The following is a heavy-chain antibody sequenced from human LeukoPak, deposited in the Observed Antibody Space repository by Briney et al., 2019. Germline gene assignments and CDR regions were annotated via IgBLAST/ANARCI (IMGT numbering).Heavy chain of an antibody. D-gene: IGHD1-26*01. CDR2: INPNSGGT. J-gene: IGHJ4*02. CDR1: GYTFTGYY. V-gene: IGHV1-2*02. Sequence: ASVKVSCKASGYTFTGYYMHWVRQAPGQGLEWMGWINPNSGGTNYAQKFQGRVTMTRDTSISAAYMEVSSLRSDDTAVYYCARDRVVGARYSDYWGQGTLVTVSS. CDR3: ARDRVVGARYSDY.